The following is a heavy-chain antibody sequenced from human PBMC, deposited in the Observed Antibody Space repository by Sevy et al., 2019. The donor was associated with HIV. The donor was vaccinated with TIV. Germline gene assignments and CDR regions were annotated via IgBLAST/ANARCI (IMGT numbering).Heavy chain of an antibody. D-gene: IGHD6-13*01. CDR3: ARSQSSSRHYFDY. CDR1: GFIFSDYT. CDR2: ISYDGSFT. Sequence: GGSLRLSCAASGFIFSDYTLHWVRQAPGTGLEWVAVISYDGSFTYYADSVEGRFTISRDNSKNTLFLQMNSLRHEDTAVYYCARSQSSSRHYFDYWGQETLVTVSS. J-gene: IGHJ4*02. V-gene: IGHV3-30*04.